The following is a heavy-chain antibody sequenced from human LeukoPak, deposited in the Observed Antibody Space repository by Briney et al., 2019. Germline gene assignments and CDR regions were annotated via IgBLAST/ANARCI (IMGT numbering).Heavy chain of an antibody. CDR2: INPTGGST. Sequence: GASVKVSCKASGYTFTNYYIHWVRQAPGQGLEWMGVINPTGGSTTCAQKFQDRVTLTRDTSASTVYMELSSLRSEDTAMYYCARDGAVAGRYYFDYWGQGTLVTVSS. CDR3: ARDGAVAGRYYFDY. J-gene: IGHJ4*02. V-gene: IGHV1-46*01. CDR1: GYTFTNYY. D-gene: IGHD6-19*01.